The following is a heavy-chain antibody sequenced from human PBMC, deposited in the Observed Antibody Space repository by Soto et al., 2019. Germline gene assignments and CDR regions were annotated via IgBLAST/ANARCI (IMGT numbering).Heavy chain of an antibody. D-gene: IGHD4-17*01. CDR2: ISGSGGST. V-gene: IGHV3-23*01. CDR3: AKGPTVTLMHYYYMDV. CDR1: GFTFSSYA. Sequence: GGSLRLSCAASGFTFSSYAMSWVRQAPGKGLEWVSAISGSGGSTYYADSVKGRFTISRDNSKNTLYLQMNSLRAEDTAVYYCAKGPTVTLMHYYYMDVWGKGTTVTVSS. J-gene: IGHJ6*03.